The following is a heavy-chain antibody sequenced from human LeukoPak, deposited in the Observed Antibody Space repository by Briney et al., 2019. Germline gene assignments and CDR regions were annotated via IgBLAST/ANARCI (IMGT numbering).Heavy chain of an antibody. Sequence: PSETLSLTCTVSGGSISSSSYYWGWIRHPPGKGLEWIATIYYSGSTYYTPSLKSRVTISVDTSKNQFSLKLSSVTAADAAVYYCASGAVAGTGGYWGQGTLVTVSS. J-gene: IGHJ4*02. V-gene: IGHV4-39*01. CDR2: IYYSGST. D-gene: IGHD6-19*01. CDR3: ASGAVAGTGGY. CDR1: GGSISSSSYY.